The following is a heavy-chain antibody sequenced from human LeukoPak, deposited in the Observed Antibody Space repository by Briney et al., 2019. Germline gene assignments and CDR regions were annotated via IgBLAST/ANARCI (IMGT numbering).Heavy chain of an antibody. CDR2: TYYRSKWYN. J-gene: IGHJ4*02. V-gene: IGHV6-1*01. CDR1: GDSVSSNTVT. Sequence: SQTLSLTCAISGDSVSSNTVTWNWIRQSPSRGLEWLGRTYYRSKWYNDYAVSVKSRITINPDTSKNQFPLQLNSVTPEDTAVYYWARATYTVGFDNWGQGTLVTVSS. D-gene: IGHD2-2*02. CDR3: ARATYTVGFDN.